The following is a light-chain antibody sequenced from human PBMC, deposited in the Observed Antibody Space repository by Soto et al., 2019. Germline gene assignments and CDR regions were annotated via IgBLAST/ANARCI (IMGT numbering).Light chain of an antibody. J-gene: IGKJ5*01. CDR3: QQLDSYLIT. Sequence: DIQLTQSPSFLSASVGDRVTITCRASQGISTYLAWYQQKPGKAPKLLIYDASTLRSGVPSRFSGSGSGTEFTLTISSLQPEDFATYYCQQLDSYLITFGQGTRLEIK. V-gene: IGKV1-9*01. CDR1: QGISTY. CDR2: DAS.